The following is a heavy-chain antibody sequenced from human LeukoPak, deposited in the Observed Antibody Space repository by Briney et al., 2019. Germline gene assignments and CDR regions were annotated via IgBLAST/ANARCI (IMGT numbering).Heavy chain of an antibody. D-gene: IGHD6-6*01. CDR1: GFTFHDYA. Sequence: LRLSCAASGFTFHDYAMHWVRQAPGKGLEWIGRIYTSGSTNYNPSLKSRVTISVDTSKNQFSLKLSSVTAADTAVYYCAREYRVRGSSSSGWFDPWGQGTLVTVSS. CDR3: AREYRVRGSSSSGWFDP. CDR2: IYTSGST. V-gene: IGHV4-4*08. J-gene: IGHJ5*02.